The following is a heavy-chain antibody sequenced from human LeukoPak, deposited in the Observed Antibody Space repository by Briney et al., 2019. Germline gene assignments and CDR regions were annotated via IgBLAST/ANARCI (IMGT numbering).Heavy chain of an antibody. CDR3: ARATMVRGVSEWAYYYYYMDV. V-gene: IGHV4-59*01. Sequence: SETLSLTCAVYGGSFSGYYWSWIRQPPGKGLEWIGYIYYSGSTNYNPSLKSRVTISVDTSKNQFSLKLSSVTAADTAVYYCARATMVRGVSEWAYYYYYMDVWGKGTTVTVSS. CDR1: GGSFSGYY. CDR2: IYYSGST. J-gene: IGHJ6*03. D-gene: IGHD3-10*01.